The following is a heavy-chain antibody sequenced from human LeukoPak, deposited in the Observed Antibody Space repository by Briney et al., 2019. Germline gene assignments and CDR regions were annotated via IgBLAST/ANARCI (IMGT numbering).Heavy chain of an antibody. V-gene: IGHV3-21*01. J-gene: IGHJ3*02. D-gene: IGHD1-1*01. CDR3: ARENGRGAFDI. CDR2: ISSSSSYI. Sequence: IPGGSLRLSCSASGFTFSSYSMNWVRQAPGKGLEWVSSISSSSSYIYYADSVKGRFTISRDNAKNSLYLQMNSLRAEDTAVYYCARENGRGAFDIWGQGTMVTVSS. CDR1: GFTFSSYS.